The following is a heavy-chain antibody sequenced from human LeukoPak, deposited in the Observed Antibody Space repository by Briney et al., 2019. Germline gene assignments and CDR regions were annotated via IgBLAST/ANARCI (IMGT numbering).Heavy chain of an antibody. D-gene: IGHD2-2*01. J-gene: IGHJ5*02. V-gene: IGHV4-39*07. Sequence: KPSETLSLTCTVSGGSISGSSYYWGWIRQPPGKGLEWIGSIYYSGSTYYNPSLKSRVTISVDTSKNQFSLKLSSVTAADTAVYYCARVGVPAMDWLMDPWGQGTLVTVSS. CDR1: GGSISGSSYY. CDR2: IYYSGST. CDR3: ARVGVPAMDWLMDP.